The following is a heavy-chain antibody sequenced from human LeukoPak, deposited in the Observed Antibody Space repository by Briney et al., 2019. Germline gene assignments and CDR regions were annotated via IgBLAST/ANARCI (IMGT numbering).Heavy chain of an antibody. CDR2: ISSSGSTI. D-gene: IGHD3-10*02. CDR1: GFTFSSYE. CDR3: AELGITMIGCV. V-gene: IGHV3-48*03. Sequence: GGSLRLSCAASGFTFSSYEMNWVRQAPGKGLEWVSYISSSGSTIYYADSVKGRFTISRDNAKNSLYLHMNSLRAEDTAVYYCAELGITMIGCVWGKRDTVTISS. J-gene: IGHJ6*04.